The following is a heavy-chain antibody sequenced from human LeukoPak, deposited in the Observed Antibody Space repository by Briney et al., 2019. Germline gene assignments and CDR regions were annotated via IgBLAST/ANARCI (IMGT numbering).Heavy chain of an antibody. J-gene: IGHJ4*02. CDR3: AKTPMTSGWSYFDY. D-gene: IGHD6-19*01. V-gene: IGHV3-30*18. CDR1: GFTFSTYA. CDR2: ITYDGRNK. Sequence: QAGGSLRLSCAASGFTFSTYAMHWVRQSPGMGLEWVAVITYDGRNKYYADSVKGRFTISRDNSQNRLDLQINSLRPDDTAVYYCAKTPMTSGWSYFDYWGQGTLVTVSS.